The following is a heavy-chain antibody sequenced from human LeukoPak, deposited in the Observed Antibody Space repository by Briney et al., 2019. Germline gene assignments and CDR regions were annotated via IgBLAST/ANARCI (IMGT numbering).Heavy chain of an antibody. D-gene: IGHD3-22*01. CDR1: GFTFSSYG. J-gene: IGHJ4*02. Sequence: GRSLRLSCAASGFTFSSYGMHWVRQAPGKGLEWVAVISYDGSNKYYADSVKGRFTISRDNSKNTLYLQMNSLRAEDTAVYYCAKDYYYDSSGYVHFDYWGQGTLVTVSS. CDR3: AKDYYYDSSGYVHFDY. V-gene: IGHV3-30*18. CDR2: ISYDGSNK.